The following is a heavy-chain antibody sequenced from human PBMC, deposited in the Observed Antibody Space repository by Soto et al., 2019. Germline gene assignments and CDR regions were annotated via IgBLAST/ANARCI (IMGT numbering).Heavy chain of an antibody. CDR2: INPNSGGT. CDR1: GYTFTGYY. Sequence: ASVKVSCKASGYTFTGYYMHWVRQAPGQGLEWMGWINPNSGGTNYAQKFQGWVTMTRDTSISTAYMELSRLRSDDTAVYYCARDVGFGELSDYYMDVWGKGTTVTV. CDR3: ARDVGFGELSDYYMDV. V-gene: IGHV1-2*04. J-gene: IGHJ6*03. D-gene: IGHD3-10*01.